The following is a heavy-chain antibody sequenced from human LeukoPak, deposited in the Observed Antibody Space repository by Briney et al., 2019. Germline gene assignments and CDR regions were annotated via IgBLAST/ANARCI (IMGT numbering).Heavy chain of an antibody. Sequence: GGSLRLSCAASGFTLSSYAMSWVRQAPGKGLEWVSAISGSGGSTYYADSVKGRFTISRDNSKNTLYLQMNSLRAEDTAVYYCAKDGYYDSSGYYARVYYFDYWGQGTLVTVSS. CDR1: GFTLSSYA. CDR3: AKDGYYDSSGYYARVYYFDY. J-gene: IGHJ4*02. D-gene: IGHD3-22*01. V-gene: IGHV3-23*01. CDR2: ISGSGGST.